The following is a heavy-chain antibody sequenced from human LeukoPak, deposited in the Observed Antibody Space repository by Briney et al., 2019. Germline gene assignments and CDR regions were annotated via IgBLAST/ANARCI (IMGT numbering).Heavy chain of an antibody. Sequence: GGSLRLSCAASGFTFSSYAMSWVRQAPGKGLEWVSAISGSGGSTYYADSVKGRFTISRDNSKNTLYLQMNSLRAEDTAVYYCAKVGGYYGSGEGPNFDYWGQGTLVTVSS. CDR2: ISGSGGST. CDR3: AKVGGYYGSGEGPNFDY. CDR1: GFTFSSYA. V-gene: IGHV3-23*01. D-gene: IGHD3-10*01. J-gene: IGHJ4*02.